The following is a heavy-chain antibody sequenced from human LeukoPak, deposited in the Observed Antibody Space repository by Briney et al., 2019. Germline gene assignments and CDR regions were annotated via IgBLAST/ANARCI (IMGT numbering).Heavy chain of an antibody. Sequence: SETLSLTCTVSGGSISSYYWSWIRQPPGKGLEWIGYIYYSGSTNYNPSLKSRVTISVDTSKNQFSLKLSSVTAAGTAVYYCARKAPIDCSGGSCYDGFWFDPWGQGTLVTVSS. CDR1: GGSISSYY. CDR3: ARKAPIDCSGGSCYDGFWFDP. D-gene: IGHD2-15*01. J-gene: IGHJ5*02. V-gene: IGHV4-59*01. CDR2: IYYSGST.